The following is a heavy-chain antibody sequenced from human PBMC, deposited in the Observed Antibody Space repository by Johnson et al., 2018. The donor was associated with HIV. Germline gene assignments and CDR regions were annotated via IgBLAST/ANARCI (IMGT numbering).Heavy chain of an antibody. CDR1: EFNFSAHD. CDR3: AKTRMGGILDAFDL. CDR2: IGISGNT. Sequence: VQLVESGGGVVQPGGSLRLSCAASEFNFSAHDMHWVRQTAGKGLEWVSGIGISGNTNYTGSVKGRFTISRDNSKNTLDLQMNSLTIEDTAVFYCAKTRMGGILDAFDLWGQGTMVIVS. V-gene: IGHV3-13*01. J-gene: IGHJ3*01. D-gene: IGHD3-10*01.